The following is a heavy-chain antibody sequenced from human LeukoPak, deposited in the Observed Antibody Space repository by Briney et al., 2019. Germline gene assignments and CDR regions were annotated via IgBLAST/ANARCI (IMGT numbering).Heavy chain of an antibody. CDR3: TTLHYDFWSGYYHFDY. D-gene: IGHD3-3*01. CDR1: GFTFSNAW. J-gene: IGHJ4*02. CDR2: IKSKTDGGTT. Sequence: GGSLRLSCAASGFTFSNAWMSWVRQAPGMGLEWVGRIKSKTDGGTTDYAAPVKGRFTISRDDSKNTLYLQMNSLKTEDTAVYYCTTLHYDFWSGYYHFDYWGQGTLVTVSS. V-gene: IGHV3-15*01.